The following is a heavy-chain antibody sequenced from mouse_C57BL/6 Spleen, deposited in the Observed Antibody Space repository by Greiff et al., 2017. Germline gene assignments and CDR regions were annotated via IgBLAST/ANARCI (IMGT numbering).Heavy chain of an antibody. J-gene: IGHJ2*01. CDR2: INYDGSST. V-gene: IGHV5-16*01. Sequence: EVQLVESEGGLVQPGSSMKLSCTASGFTFSDYYMAWVRQVPEKGLEWVANINYDGSSTYYLDSLKSRFIISRDNAKNILYLQMSSLKSEDTATYYCARGYYGYFDYWGQGTTLTVSS. CDR1: GFTFSDYY. CDR3: ARGYYGYFDY. D-gene: IGHD1-1*01.